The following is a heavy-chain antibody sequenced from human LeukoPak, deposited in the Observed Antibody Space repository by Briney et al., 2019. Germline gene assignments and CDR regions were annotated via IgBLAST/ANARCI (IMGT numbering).Heavy chain of an antibody. CDR3: ARSPPVGDFWSGYYWFDY. Sequence: ASVKVSCKVSGYTLTELSMHWVRQAPGKGLEWMGGFDPEDGETIYAQKFQGRVTMTRDTSTSTVYMELSSLRSEDTAVYYCARSPPVGDFWSGYYWFDYWGQGTLVTVSS. CDR2: FDPEDGET. V-gene: IGHV1-24*01. J-gene: IGHJ4*02. D-gene: IGHD3-3*01. CDR1: GYTLTELS.